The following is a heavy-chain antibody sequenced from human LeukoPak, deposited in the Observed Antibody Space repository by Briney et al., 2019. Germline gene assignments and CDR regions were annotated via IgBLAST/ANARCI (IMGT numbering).Heavy chain of an antibody. J-gene: IGHJ4*02. CDR2: ISVSGGST. CDR1: GFTFSIYG. Sequence: GGSLGLFCAASGFTFSIYGMSWVRHAPGEGLEWVSDISVSGGSTHYADSVKGRFTLSRDNSKTTLYLQMNSLRPEDTAVYNGAKHYYDAGGSFYCFDSWGQGTLFTVSS. D-gene: IGHD3-22*01. CDR3: AKHYYDAGGSFYCFDS. V-gene: IGHV3-23*01.